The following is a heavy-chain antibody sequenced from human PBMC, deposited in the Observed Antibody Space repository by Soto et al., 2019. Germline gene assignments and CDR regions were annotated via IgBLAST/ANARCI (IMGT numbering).Heavy chain of an antibody. D-gene: IGHD6-19*01. CDR3: ARATYSSGWYTGWNYYGMDV. Sequence: SETLSLTCAVYGGSFSGYYWSWIRQPPGKGLEWIGEINHSGSTNYNPSLKSRVTISVDTSKNQFSLKLSSVTAADTAVYYCARATYSSGWYTGWNYYGMDVWGQGTTVTVSS. J-gene: IGHJ6*02. CDR2: INHSGST. V-gene: IGHV4-34*01. CDR1: GGSFSGYY.